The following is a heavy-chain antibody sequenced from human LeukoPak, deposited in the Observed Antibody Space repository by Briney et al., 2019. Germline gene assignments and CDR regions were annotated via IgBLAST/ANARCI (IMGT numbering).Heavy chain of an antibody. D-gene: IGHD6-13*01. CDR2: IIPILGIA. J-gene: IGHJ5*02. CDR3: ARDRGAAAGTSFDP. CDR1: EGTFSSYA. Sequence: ASVKVSCKASEGTFSSYAISWVRQAPGQGLEWMGRIIPILGIANYAQKFQGRVTITADKSTSTAYMELSSLRSEDTAVYYCARDRGAAAGTSFDPWGQGTLVTVSS. V-gene: IGHV1-69*04.